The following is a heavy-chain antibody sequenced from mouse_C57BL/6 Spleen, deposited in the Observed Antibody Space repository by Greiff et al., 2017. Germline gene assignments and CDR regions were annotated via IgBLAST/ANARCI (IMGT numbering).Heavy chain of an antibody. CDR1: GFTFSSYA. D-gene: IGHD1-1*01. CDR3: ARDHGSSQYYFDY. V-gene: IGHV5-4*01. Sequence: EVQVVESGGGLVKPGGSLKLSCAASGFTFSSYAMSWVRQTPEKRLEWVATISDGGSYTYYPDNVKGRFTISRDNAKNNLYLQMSHLKSEDTAMYYCARDHGSSQYYFDYWGQGTTLTVSS. CDR2: ISDGGSYT. J-gene: IGHJ2*01.